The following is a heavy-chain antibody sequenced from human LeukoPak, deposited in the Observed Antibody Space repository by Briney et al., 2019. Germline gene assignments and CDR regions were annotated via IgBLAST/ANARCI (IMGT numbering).Heavy chain of an antibody. CDR3: ARVGSGWYDFDY. Sequence: GGSLRLSCAASGFNYGSYVMSWVRQAPGKGLEWVSSMTGSGMSTYYADSVKGRFTISRDNSKNTLYLQMNSLRAEDTAVYYCARVGSGWYDFDYWGQGTLVTVSS. CDR2: MTGSGMST. CDR1: GFNYGSYV. J-gene: IGHJ4*02. V-gene: IGHV3-23*01. D-gene: IGHD6-19*01.